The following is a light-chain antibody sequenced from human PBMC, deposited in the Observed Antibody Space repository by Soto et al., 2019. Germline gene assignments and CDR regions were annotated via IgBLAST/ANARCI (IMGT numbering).Light chain of an antibody. Sequence: QSALTQPRSVSGSPGQSVTISCTGTSSDVGGYDYVSWYQQQPGKAPKLMIYGVTKRPSGVPDRFSGSKSGNTASLTISGLQAEDESDDYCCSHGGRHSYVFGTGTKLTVL. J-gene: IGLJ1*01. CDR3: CSHGGRHSYV. CDR1: SSDVGGYDY. V-gene: IGLV2-11*01. CDR2: GVT.